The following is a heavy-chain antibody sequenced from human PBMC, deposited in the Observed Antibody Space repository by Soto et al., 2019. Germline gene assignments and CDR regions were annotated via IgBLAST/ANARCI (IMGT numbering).Heavy chain of an antibody. D-gene: IGHD4-17*01. V-gene: IGHV1-69*12. CDR2: IIPIFGTA. Sequence: QVQLVQSGAEVKKPGSSVKVSCKASGGTFSSYAISWVRQAPGQGLEWMGGIIPIFGTANYAQKFQGRVTITADESTSTAYRELSSLRSEDTAVYYCAGQRGYGGNGAFDIWGQGTMVTVSS. CDR3: AGQRGYGGNGAFDI. CDR1: GGTFSSYA. J-gene: IGHJ3*02.